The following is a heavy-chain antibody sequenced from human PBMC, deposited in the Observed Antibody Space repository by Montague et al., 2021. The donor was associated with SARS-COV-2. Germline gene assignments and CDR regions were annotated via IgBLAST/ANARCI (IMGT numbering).Heavy chain of an antibody. CDR2: SRYGGTS. CDR1: SGSISNDIYY. Sequence: SETLSLTCTVSSGSISNDIYYWGWIRQPPGKGPEWIGGSRYGGTSYYNPSLKSRVTISLDTAKNQFSLKMTSVTAADTAVYYCARHWGIAAAGNWGQGTLVTVSS. CDR3: ARHWGIAAAGN. J-gene: IGHJ4*02. D-gene: IGHD6-13*01. V-gene: IGHV4-39*01.